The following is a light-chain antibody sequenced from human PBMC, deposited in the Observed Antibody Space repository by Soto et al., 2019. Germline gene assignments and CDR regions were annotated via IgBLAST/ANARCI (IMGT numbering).Light chain of an antibody. V-gene: IGKV3-15*01. CDR3: QQYNNWPLT. Sequence: EIVMTQSPATLSVSPGERATLSCRASQSVSSNSAWYQQKPGQAPRLLIYGASTRATGIPDRFSGSGSGTEFTLIISSLQSEDFAVYYCQQYNNWPLTFGGGTKVEIK. CDR2: GAS. CDR1: QSVSSN. J-gene: IGKJ4*01.